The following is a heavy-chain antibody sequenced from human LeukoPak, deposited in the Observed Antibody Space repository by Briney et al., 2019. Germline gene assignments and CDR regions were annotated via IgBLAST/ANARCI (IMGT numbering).Heavy chain of an antibody. CDR2: ITSGGTSM. CDR1: GFTFSYYE. CDR3: ARVPRSGNHFDY. V-gene: IGHV3-48*03. J-gene: IGHJ4*02. D-gene: IGHD1-26*01. Sequence: GGSLRLSCAPSGFTFSYYEMGWVRRAPGKGLEWVSYITSGGTSMNHADSVKGRFTISRDNAKNSLYLQLNSLRAEDTAVYYCARVPRSGNHFDYWGQGTLVTVSS.